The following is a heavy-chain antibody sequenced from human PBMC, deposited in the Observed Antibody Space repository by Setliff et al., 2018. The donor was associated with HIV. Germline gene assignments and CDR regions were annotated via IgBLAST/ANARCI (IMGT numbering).Heavy chain of an antibody. CDR3: ARHYYTDPFDY. V-gene: IGHV4-31*01. Sequence: SETLSLTCTVSGGSISSGDYYWSWIRQHPGKGLEWIGYIYHSGSTYYNPSLESLVTISVDTSKNQFSLKLTSVTAADTAVYYCARHYYTDPFDYWGQGTLVTVSS. D-gene: IGHD3-22*01. J-gene: IGHJ4*02. CDR2: IYHSGST. CDR1: GGSISSGDYY.